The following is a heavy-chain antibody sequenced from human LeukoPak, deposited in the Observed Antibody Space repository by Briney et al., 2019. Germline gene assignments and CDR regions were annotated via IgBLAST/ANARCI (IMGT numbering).Heavy chain of an antibody. CDR3: ASERWIFGVVNDY. V-gene: IGHV4-34*01. D-gene: IGHD3-3*01. J-gene: IGHJ4*02. CDR1: GGSFSGYY. Sequence: SETLSLTCAVSGGSFSGYYWSWIRQPPGKGLEWIGEINHSGSTNYNPSLKSRVTISVDTSKNQFSLKLSSVTAADTAVYYCASERWIFGVVNDYWGQGTLVTVSS. CDR2: INHSGST.